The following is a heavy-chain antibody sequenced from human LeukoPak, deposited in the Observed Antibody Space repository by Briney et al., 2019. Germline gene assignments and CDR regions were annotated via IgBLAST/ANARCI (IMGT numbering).Heavy chain of an antibody. CDR2: ISYSGTT. J-gene: IGHJ3*02. Sequence: PSETLSLTCTVSGDSISSSNSYWGWIRQPPGKGLEGIANISYSGTTYYSPSRRIRVTISLDTSKNQFSLKLSSVTAADTAVYYCATVAESDAFDISGRGTMVIVSS. V-gene: IGHV4-39*07. CDR1: GDSISSSNSY. CDR3: ATVAESDAFDI.